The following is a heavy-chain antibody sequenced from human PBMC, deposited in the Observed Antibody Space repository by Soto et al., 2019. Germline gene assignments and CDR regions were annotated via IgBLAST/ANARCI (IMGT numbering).Heavy chain of an antibody. D-gene: IGHD3-10*01. Sequence: ETLSLTCTVSGGSISSYYWSWIRQPPGKGLEWIGYIYYSGSTNYNPSLKSRVTISVDTSKNQFSLKLSSVTAADTAVYYCARDRRRDYYGSGSYYNGGNWFDPWGQGTLVTVSS. J-gene: IGHJ5*02. CDR1: GGSISSYY. CDR3: ARDRRRDYYGSGSYYNGGNWFDP. CDR2: IYYSGST. V-gene: IGHV4-59*01.